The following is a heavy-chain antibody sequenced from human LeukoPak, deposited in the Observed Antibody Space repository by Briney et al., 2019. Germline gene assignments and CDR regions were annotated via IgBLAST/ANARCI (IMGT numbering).Heavy chain of an antibody. CDR1: GGSILTTNW. CDR3: TRESGAFSPFGF. Sequence: PSGILSLTCAVSGGSILTTNWWSWVRQPPGKGLEWIGEVHLSGASNYNPSLKSRVNMSIDKSKNQLSLELTSVTAADTAIYYCTRESGAFSPFGFWGQGTLVTVSS. CDR2: VHLSGAS. V-gene: IGHV4-4*02. D-gene: IGHD1-26*01. J-gene: IGHJ4*02.